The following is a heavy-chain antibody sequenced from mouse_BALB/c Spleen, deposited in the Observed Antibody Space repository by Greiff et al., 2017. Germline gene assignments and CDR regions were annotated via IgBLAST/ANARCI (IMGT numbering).Heavy chain of an antibody. Sequence: QVHVKQSGAELVRPGTSVKVSCKASGYAFTNYLIEWVKQRPGQGLEWIGVINPGSGGTNYNEKFKGKATLTADKSSSTAYMQLSSLTSDDSAVYFCARGQPGYRFAYWGQGTLVTVSA. V-gene: IGHV1-54*01. CDR2: INPGSGGT. D-gene: IGHD3-2*01. CDR1: GYAFTNYL. J-gene: IGHJ3*01. CDR3: ARGQPGYRFAY.